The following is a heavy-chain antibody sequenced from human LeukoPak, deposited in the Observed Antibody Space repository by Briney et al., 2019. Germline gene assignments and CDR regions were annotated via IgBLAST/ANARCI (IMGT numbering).Heavy chain of an antibody. V-gene: IGHV4-39*07. CDR2: IYYSGST. J-gene: IGHJ4*02. CDR3: ARGSSGWYGPDY. CDR1: GGSISSSSYY. D-gene: IGHD6-19*01. Sequence: PSETLSLTCTVSGGSISSSSYYWGWIRQPPGKGLEWIGSIYYSGSTYYNPSLKSRVTISVDTSKNQFSLKLSSVTAADTAVYYCARGSSGWYGPDYWGQGTLVTVSS.